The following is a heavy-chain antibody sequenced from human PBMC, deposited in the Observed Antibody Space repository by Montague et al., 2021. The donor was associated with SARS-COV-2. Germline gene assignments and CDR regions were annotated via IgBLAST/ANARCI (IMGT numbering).Heavy chain of an antibody. D-gene: IGHD5-18*01. Sequence: CAISGDSVANHSPAWDWLTSSPSTRLKWLCRPYYRSKWYNDYAVSVKSRITINPDTSKNQFSLQLNSVTPEDTAVYYCARDTRIQLWFDRDYYYGMDVWGQGTTVTVSS. J-gene: IGHJ6*02. CDR3: ARDTRIQLWFDRDYYYGMDV. CDR2: PYYRSKWYN. V-gene: IGHV6-1*01. CDR1: GDSVANHSPA.